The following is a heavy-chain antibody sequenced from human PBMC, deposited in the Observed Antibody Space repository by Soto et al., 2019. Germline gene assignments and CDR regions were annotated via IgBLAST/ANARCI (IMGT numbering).Heavy chain of an antibody. Sequence: EVQLVESGGGLVQPGRSLRLSCVASGFTSHDDGMHWVRQAPGKGLEWVSGIILNSGHTGYADSVKGRFTISRDNAKNSLYLQMNSLRVEDTGLYYCVKDIEAGGADCWGQGTLVTVSS. CDR3: VKDIEAGGADC. V-gene: IGHV3-9*02. CDR2: IILNSGHT. J-gene: IGHJ4*02. D-gene: IGHD3-16*01. CDR1: GFTSHDDG.